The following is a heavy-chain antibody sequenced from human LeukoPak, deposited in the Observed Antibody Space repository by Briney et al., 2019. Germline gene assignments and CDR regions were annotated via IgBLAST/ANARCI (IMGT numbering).Heavy chain of an antibody. CDR2: IYTSGNT. V-gene: IGHV4-4*07. D-gene: IGHD2-15*01. CDR1: GGSISSYY. Sequence: SETLSLTCTVSGGSISSYYWSWIRQPAGKGLEWIGRIYTSGNTNYNPSLKSRVTMSVDTSKNQLSLKLNSVTAADTAVYYCARGSGPYCRGGSCYHFDCWGQGTLVTVSS. J-gene: IGHJ4*02. CDR3: ARGSGPYCRGGSCYHFDC.